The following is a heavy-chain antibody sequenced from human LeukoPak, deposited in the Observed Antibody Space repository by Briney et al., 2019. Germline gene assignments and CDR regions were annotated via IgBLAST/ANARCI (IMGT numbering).Heavy chain of an antibody. CDR1: GFTFSSYS. CDR3: AREQQLGLCYGY. Sequence: GGSLRLSCAASGFTFSSYSMSWVRQAPGKGLEWVSYISSSSSYIYYADSVKGRFTISRDNAKNSLFLQMNSLRAEDTAVYYCAREQQLGLCYGYWGQGTLVTVSS. CDR2: ISSSSSYI. D-gene: IGHD6-13*01. V-gene: IGHV3-21*01. J-gene: IGHJ4*02.